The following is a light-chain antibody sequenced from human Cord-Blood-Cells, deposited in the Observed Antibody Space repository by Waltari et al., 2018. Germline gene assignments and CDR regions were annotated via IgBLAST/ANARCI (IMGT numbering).Light chain of an antibody. Sequence: EIKMTKYPSSLSASVGDRVTITCWESQSINSYLNWYQQKPGKAPKLLIYAASSLQSGVPSRFSGSGSGTDFTLTISSLQPEDFATYYCQQSYSTPRTFGGGTKVEIK. J-gene: IGKJ4*01. CDR1: QSINSY. V-gene: IGKV1-39*01. CDR2: AAS. CDR3: QQSYSTPRT.